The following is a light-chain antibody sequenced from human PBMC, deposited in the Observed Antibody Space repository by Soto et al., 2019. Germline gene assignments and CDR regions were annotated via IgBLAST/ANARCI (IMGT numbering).Light chain of an antibody. J-gene: IGLJ3*02. CDR1: SSDVGRYNR. V-gene: IGLV2-18*01. Sequence: QSVLTQPPSVSGSPGQSVTISCTGTSSDVGRYNRVSWYQQPPGTAPKLMIYEVSHRPSGVPDRFSGSKSGNTASLTISGLQAEDEADYYCSLYTSSSTWGFGGGTKLTVL. CDR2: EVS. CDR3: SLYTSSSTWG.